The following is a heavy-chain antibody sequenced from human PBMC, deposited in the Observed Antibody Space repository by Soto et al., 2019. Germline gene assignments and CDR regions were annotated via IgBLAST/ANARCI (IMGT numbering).Heavy chain of an antibody. J-gene: IGHJ6*02. CDR2: IWYDGSNK. CDR1: GFTFSSYG. Sequence: GGSLRLSCAASGFTFSSYGMHWVRQAPGKGLEWVAVIWYDGSNKYYADSVKGRFIISRDNSKNTLYLQMNSLRAEDTAVYYCARGHDYGDPPQKNYYYYGMDVWGQGTTVTVSS. D-gene: IGHD4-17*01. V-gene: IGHV3-33*01. CDR3: ARGHDYGDPPQKNYYYYGMDV.